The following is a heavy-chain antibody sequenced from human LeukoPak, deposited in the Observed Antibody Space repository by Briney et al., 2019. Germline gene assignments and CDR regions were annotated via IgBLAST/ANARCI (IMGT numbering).Heavy chain of an antibody. CDR2: IYYSGST. CDR3: ARYSHLTLSYGDYGLGYYYGMDV. CDR1: GGSISSYY. V-gene: IGHV4-59*01. D-gene: IGHD4-17*01. Sequence: SETLSLTCTVSGGSISSYYWSWIRQPPGKGLEWIGYIYYSGSTNYNPSLKSRVTISVDTSKNQFSLKLSSVTAADTAVYYCARYSHLTLSYGDYGLGYYYGMDVWGQGTTVTVSS. J-gene: IGHJ6*02.